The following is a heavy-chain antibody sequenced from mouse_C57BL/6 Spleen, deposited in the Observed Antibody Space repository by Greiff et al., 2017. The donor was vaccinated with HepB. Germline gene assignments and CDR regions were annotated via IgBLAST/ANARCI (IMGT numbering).Heavy chain of an antibody. CDR2: IHPNSGST. D-gene: IGHD1-1*01. CDR3: ARDYGSSMDY. V-gene: IGHV1-64*01. J-gene: IGHJ4*01. CDR1: GYTFTSYW. Sequence: QVQLKQSGAERGKPGASVKLSCKASGYTFTSYWMHWVKQRPGQGLEWIGMIHPNSGSTNYNEKFKSKATLTVDKSSSTAYMQLSSLTSEDSAVYYCARDYGSSMDYWGQGTSVTVSS.